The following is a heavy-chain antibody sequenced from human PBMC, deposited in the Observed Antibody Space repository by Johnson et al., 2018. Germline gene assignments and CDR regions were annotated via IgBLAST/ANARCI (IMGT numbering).Heavy chain of an antibody. CDR3: AREKYVDV. V-gene: IGHV3-30*03. CDR1: GFTFSSYG. J-gene: IGHJ6*03. Sequence: QVQLVQSGGGVVQXGRSLRLXCAASGFTFSSYGMHWVRQAPGKGLEWVAVISYDGSDKYYADSVKGRFTISRDNSKQTLYLPMNSLRAEETAVYYCAREKYVDVWGKGTTVTVSS. CDR2: ISYDGSDK.